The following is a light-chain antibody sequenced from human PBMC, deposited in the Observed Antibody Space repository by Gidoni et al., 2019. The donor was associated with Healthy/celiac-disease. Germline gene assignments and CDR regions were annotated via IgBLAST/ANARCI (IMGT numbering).Light chain of an antibody. CDR2: WAS. Sequence: DSVISQSPDSLAVTLGERPTINCKSSQSIFYTSDNKNYLAWYQQKPGQPPKLLMYWASTRASGVPDRFSGSGSVTDFTLTISSLQAEDVAVYYCQQYSSIQLTFGGGTKVQIK. CDR1: QSIFYTSDNKNY. V-gene: IGKV4-1*01. CDR3: QQYSSIQLT. J-gene: IGKJ4*01.